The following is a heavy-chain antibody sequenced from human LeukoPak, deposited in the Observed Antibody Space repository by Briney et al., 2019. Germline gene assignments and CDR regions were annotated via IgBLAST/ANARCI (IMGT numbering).Heavy chain of an antibody. CDR2: VNWNSDNI. CDR1: GFIFDDYA. J-gene: IGHJ4*02. Sequence: GGSLRLSCAASGFIFDDYAMHWVRQAPGKGLEWVSGVNWNSDNIGYADSVKGRFTISRDNAKNSLCLQMNSLRAEDTAVYYCARAEVATRHHFDYWGQGTLVTVSS. CDR3: ARAEVATRHHFDY. V-gene: IGHV3-9*01. D-gene: IGHD5-12*01.